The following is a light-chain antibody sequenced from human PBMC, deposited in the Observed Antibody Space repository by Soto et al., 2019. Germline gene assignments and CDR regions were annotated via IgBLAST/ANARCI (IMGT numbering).Light chain of an antibody. J-gene: IGKJ1*01. CDR1: QSVTSSY. CDR3: QQYGSSPRT. V-gene: IGKV3-20*01. Sequence: EIVLTQSPGTLSLSPGDRATLSCRASQSVTSSYFAWYHQKPGQAPRLLIYDASSRATGIPDRFSGSGSGTDFTLTISRLEPEDFAVYYCQQYGSSPRTFGQGTKVEIK. CDR2: DAS.